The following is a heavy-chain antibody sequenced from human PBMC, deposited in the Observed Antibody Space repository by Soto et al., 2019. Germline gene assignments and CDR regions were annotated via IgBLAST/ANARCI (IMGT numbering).Heavy chain of an antibody. Sequence: QVQLVQSGAEVKKPGASVRVSCKTSGYTFINYGITWVRQAPGQGLEWMGWLSAYNGDTSSSEKLQDRFILTTDTSTNTVYMDLRSLRSDDRAVYYCARWSAIVGGAEALDIWGQGTMVIVSS. CDR2: LSAYNGDT. D-gene: IGHD1-26*01. CDR3: ARWSAIVGGAEALDI. J-gene: IGHJ3*02. CDR1: GYTFINYG. V-gene: IGHV1-18*01.